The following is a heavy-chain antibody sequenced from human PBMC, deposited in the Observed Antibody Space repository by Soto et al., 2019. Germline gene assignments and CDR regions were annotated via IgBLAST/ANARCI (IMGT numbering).Heavy chain of an antibody. D-gene: IGHD6-19*01. CDR2: ISGSGGST. J-gene: IGHJ5*02. CDR1: GFPFSNYA. Sequence: PGGSLRLSCAASGFPFSNYAVTWVRQAPGKGLEWVSTISGSGGSTYYADSVKGRFTISRDNSKNTLYLQMNSLRDDDTAVYYCARPSSGWENWFDPWGQGTLVTVSS. V-gene: IGHV3-23*01. CDR3: ARPSSGWENWFDP.